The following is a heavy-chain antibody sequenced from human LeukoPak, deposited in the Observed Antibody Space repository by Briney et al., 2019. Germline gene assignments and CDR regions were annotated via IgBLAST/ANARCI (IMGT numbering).Heavy chain of an antibody. J-gene: IGHJ4*02. D-gene: IGHD1-1*01. Sequence: GASLRLSCAPTGFTFSSYAMSWVRQAPGKGLGWVSAFSGSGGSTYYADSVKGRFTISRDNSKNTLYLQMNSLRAEDTAVYYCAKTYNWNDVLPFDYWGQGTLVAVSS. V-gene: IGHV3-23*01. CDR1: GFTFSSYA. CDR3: AKTYNWNDVLPFDY. CDR2: FSGSGGST.